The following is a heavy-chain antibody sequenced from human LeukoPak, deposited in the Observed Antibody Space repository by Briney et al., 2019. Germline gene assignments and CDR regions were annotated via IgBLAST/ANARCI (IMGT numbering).Heavy chain of an antibody. CDR2: IRSKAYGGTT. CDR3: TRVTGFGEFSRY. D-gene: IGHD3-10*01. V-gene: IGHV3-49*03. CDR1: GYIFGDYA. Sequence: GGSLRLSCTASGYIFGDYAMSWFRQAPGKGLQWVGFIRSKAYGGTTEYAASVKGRFTISRDDSKSIAYLQMNSLKTEDTAVYYCTRVTGFGEFSRYWGQGTLVTVSS. J-gene: IGHJ4*02.